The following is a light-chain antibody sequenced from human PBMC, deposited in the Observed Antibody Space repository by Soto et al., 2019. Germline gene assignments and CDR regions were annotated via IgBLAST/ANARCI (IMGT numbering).Light chain of an antibody. Sequence: IVLTQSPATLSLSQGNRATLSCRASESVSRYLAWYQQKPGQAPRLLIYDASTRATGIPARFSGSGSGTDFTLTITSLEPEDFAVYYCQQRSNWPSTFGGGTKVEIK. CDR1: ESVSRY. CDR2: DAS. CDR3: QQRSNWPST. V-gene: IGKV3-11*01. J-gene: IGKJ4*01.